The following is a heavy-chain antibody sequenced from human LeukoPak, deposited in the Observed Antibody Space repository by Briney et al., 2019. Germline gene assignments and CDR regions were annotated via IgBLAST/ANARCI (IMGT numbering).Heavy chain of an antibody. CDR1: GYTFTGYY. D-gene: IGHD6-6*01. CDR2: INPNSGDT. V-gene: IGHV1-2*06. CDR3: ARSLSSSWIPSSFDY. Sequence: ASVKVSCKASGYTFTGYYMHWVRQAPGEGLEWVGRINPNSGDTNYEQKFQGRVTMTRDTSITTAHMELNRLRPDDTAIYYCARSLSSSWIPSSFDYWGQGTLVTVSS. J-gene: IGHJ4*02.